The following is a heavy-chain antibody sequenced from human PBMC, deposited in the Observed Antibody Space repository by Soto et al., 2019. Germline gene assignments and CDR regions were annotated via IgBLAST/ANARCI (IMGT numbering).Heavy chain of an antibody. CDR1: GFTFSSYS. CDR3: ARDNREYYYGSGSYYTVGFAY. CDR2: ISSSSSYI. Sequence: SLRLSCAASGFTFSSYSMNWVRQAPGKGLEWVSSISSSSSYIYYADSVKGRFTISRDNAKNSLYLQMNSLRAEDTAVYYCARDNREYYYGSGSYYTVGFAYWGQGTLVTVSS. D-gene: IGHD3-10*01. J-gene: IGHJ4*02. V-gene: IGHV3-21*01.